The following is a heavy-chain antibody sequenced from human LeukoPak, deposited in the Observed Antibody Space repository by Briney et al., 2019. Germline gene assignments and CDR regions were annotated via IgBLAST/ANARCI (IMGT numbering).Heavy chain of an antibody. CDR3: ATTTAYSRHDY. V-gene: IGHV1-8*01. Sequence: ASVKVSCKASGYTFTSYDISWVRQAPGQGLEWMGWMNPNSGNTAYAQKFQGRVTMTRNTSISTAYMELSSLRSEDTAVYYCATTTAYSRHDYWGQGTLVTVSS. CDR1: GYTFTSYD. J-gene: IGHJ4*02. D-gene: IGHD4-17*01. CDR2: MNPNSGNT.